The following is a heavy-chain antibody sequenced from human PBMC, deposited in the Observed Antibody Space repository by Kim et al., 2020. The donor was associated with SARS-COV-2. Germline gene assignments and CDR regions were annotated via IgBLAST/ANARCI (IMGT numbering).Heavy chain of an antibody. Sequence: ASVKVSCKASGYTFTSYAMHWVRQAPGQRLEWMGWINAGNGNTKYSQKFQGRVTITRDTSASTAYMELSSLRSEDTAVYYCAREVDEVRGVGYFDYWGQGTLVTVSS. CDR2: INAGNGNT. D-gene: IGHD3-10*01. V-gene: IGHV1-3*01. J-gene: IGHJ4*02. CDR3: AREVDEVRGVGYFDY. CDR1: GYTFTSYA.